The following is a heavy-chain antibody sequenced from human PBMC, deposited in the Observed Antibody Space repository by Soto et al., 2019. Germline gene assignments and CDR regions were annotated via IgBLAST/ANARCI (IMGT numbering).Heavy chain of an antibody. V-gene: IGHV3-20*04. CDR3: VSRASLNFDY. J-gene: IGHJ4*02. Sequence: EVQLVESGGGVLRPGGSLRLSCAASGFTFDDYGMSWARQAPGKGLEWVSGVNWNGGSTGYADSVKGRFTISRDNAKNSLYLQMNSLRAEDTACYYCVSRASLNFDYWGQGTLVTVSS. D-gene: IGHD1-26*01. CDR2: VNWNGGST. CDR1: GFTFDDYG.